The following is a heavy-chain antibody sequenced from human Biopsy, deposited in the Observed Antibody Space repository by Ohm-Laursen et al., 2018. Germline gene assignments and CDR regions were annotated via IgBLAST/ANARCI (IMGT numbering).Heavy chain of an antibody. CDR1: GFTFGHYA. CDR2: IWYDGTNE. D-gene: IGHD6-19*01. Sequence: SLRLSCSASGFTFGHYAMHWVRQAPGKGLEWISLIWYDGTNEDYADSVKGRFTISRGNSKNTLYLQINTLTLEDTASYYCARGLSSGWYGYFDVWGRGTLVTVSS. J-gene: IGHJ2*01. V-gene: IGHV3-33*04. CDR3: ARGLSSGWYGYFDV.